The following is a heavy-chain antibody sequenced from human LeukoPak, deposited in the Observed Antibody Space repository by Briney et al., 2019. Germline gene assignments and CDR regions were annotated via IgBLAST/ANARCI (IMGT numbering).Heavy chain of an antibody. J-gene: IGHJ4*02. V-gene: IGHV1-8*01. Sequence: ASVKVSCKASGYTFTSYDINWVRQATGQGLEWMGWMNPNSGNTGYAQKFQGRVTMTRNTSISTAYMELSSLRSEDTAVYYCARGLEGFGESRETDFDYWGQGTLVTVSS. CDR1: GYTFTSYD. CDR2: MNPNSGNT. D-gene: IGHD3-10*01. CDR3: ARGLEGFGESRETDFDY.